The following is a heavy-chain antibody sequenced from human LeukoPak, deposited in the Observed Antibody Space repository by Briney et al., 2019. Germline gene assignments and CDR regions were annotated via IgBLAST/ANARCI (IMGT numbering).Heavy chain of an antibody. V-gene: IGHV1-2*02. J-gene: IGHJ3*02. D-gene: IGHD2-21*02. CDR3: AREMSIVVVTGGAFDI. Sequence: GASVKVSCKASGYTFTGYYMHWVRQAPGQGLEWMGCINPNSGGTNYAQKFQGRVTMTRDTSISTAYMELSRLRSDDTAVYYCAREMSIVVVTGGAFDIWGQGTMVTVSS. CDR1: GYTFTGYY. CDR2: INPNSGGT.